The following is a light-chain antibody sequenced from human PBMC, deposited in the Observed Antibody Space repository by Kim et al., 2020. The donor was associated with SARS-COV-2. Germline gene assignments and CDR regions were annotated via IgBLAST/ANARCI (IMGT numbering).Light chain of an antibody. CDR3: QQYNNWPPRTT. CDR1: QSVSSN. Sequence: EIVMTQSPATLSVSPGERATLSCGASQSVSSNLAWYQQKPGQAPRLLIYGASTRATGIPARFSGSGSGTEFTLTISSLQSEDFAVYYCQQYNNWPPRTTFGGGTKLEI. J-gene: IGKJ4*01. V-gene: IGKV3-15*01. CDR2: GAS.